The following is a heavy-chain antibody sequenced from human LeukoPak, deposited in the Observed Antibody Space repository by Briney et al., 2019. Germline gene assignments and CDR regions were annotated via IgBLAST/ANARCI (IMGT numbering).Heavy chain of an antibody. CDR3: ARDLLSGRRSPYNWFDP. CDR2: TYYRSKWYN. V-gene: IGHV6-1*01. Sequence: SQTLSLTCAISGDSISSNSAAWNWIRQSPSRGLEWLGRTYYRSKWYNDYAVSVKSRITINPDTSKNQFSLQLNSVTPEDTAVYYCARDLLSGRRSPYNWFDPWGQGTLVTVSS. J-gene: IGHJ5*02. CDR1: GDSISSNSAA. D-gene: IGHD6-19*01.